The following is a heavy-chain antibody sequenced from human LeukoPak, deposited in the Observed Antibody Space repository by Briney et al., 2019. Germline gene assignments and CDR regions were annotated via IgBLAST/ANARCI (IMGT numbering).Heavy chain of an antibody. CDR3: ARDLYGGYVGAPFQR. V-gene: IGHV4-59*08. D-gene: IGHD4-17*01. CDR1: GGSISSYY. Sequence: SETLSLTCTVSGGSISSYYWSWIRQPPGKGLEWIGYIYYSGSTNYNPSLKSRVTISVDTSKNQFSLKLSSVTAADTAVYYCARDLYGGYVGAPFQRWGQGTLVAVSS. CDR2: IYYSGST. J-gene: IGHJ1*01.